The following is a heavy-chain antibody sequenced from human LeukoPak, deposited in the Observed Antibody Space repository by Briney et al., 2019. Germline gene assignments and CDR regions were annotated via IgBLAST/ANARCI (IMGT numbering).Heavy chain of an antibody. CDR1: GGSISSGGYY. CDR3: ARYTAPLQDFDY. V-gene: IGHV4-31*03. Sequence: PSQTLSLTCTVSGGSISSGGYYWSWIRQHPGKGLEWIGYIYYSGSTYYNPSLKSRVTISVDTSKNQLSLKLSSVTVADTAVYYCARYTAPLQDFDYWGQGTLVTVSS. D-gene: IGHD2-21*02. J-gene: IGHJ4*02. CDR2: IYYSGST.